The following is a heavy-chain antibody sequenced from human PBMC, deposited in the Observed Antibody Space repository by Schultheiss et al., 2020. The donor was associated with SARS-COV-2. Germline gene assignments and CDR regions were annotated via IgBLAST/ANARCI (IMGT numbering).Heavy chain of an antibody. CDR1: VGSISSYY. CDR3: VREFSY. J-gene: IGHJ4*02. CDR2: IYYSGST. Sequence: SETLSLTCTVSVGSISSYYWSWIRQPPGKGLEWIGYIYYSGSTKYNPSLKSRVTISVDTSKNQFSLNLSSMTAADTAVYYCVREFSYWGQGTLVTVSS. V-gene: IGHV4-59*01.